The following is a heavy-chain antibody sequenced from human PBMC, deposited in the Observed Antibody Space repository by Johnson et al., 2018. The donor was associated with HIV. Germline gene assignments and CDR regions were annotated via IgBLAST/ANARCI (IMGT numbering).Heavy chain of an antibody. CDR1: GFTFSSYA. V-gene: IGHV3-30-3*01. CDR3: AREYYYDSSGYNAFDI. CDR2: ISYDGSNK. D-gene: IGHD3-22*01. Sequence: QVQLVESGGGVVQPGRSLRLSCAASGFTFSSYAMHWVRQAPGKGLEWVAVISYDGSNKYYADSVKGRFTISRDNSKNTLFLQRNSLRAEDTAVYYCAREYYYDSSGYNAFDIWGQGTMVTVS. J-gene: IGHJ3*02.